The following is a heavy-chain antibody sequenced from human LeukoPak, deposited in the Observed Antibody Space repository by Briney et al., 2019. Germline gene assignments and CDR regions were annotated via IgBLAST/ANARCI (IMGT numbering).Heavy chain of an antibody. CDR3: AKGAVGKTESSGYPPHFDY. CDR1: GFTLPYG. Sequence: PGGSLRLSCVVSGFTLPYGMSWVRPAPGKGLEWVSYVSATGYTTSYADSVKGRFTISRDNAKNTVFLQMDSLRADDTAVYYCAKGAVGKTESSGYPPHFDYWGQGTLVTVSP. D-gene: IGHD3-22*01. V-gene: IGHV3-23*01. CDR2: VSATGYTT. J-gene: IGHJ4*02.